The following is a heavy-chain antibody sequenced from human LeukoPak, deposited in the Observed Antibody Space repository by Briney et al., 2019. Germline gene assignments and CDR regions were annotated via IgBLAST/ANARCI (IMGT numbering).Heavy chain of an antibody. D-gene: IGHD4-17*01. V-gene: IGHV4-34*01. CDR2: INHSGST. J-gene: IGHJ4*02. CDR1: GGSFSGYY. CDR3: ARARGDGDQDY. Sequence: SETLSLTCAVYGGSFSGYYWSWIRQPPGKGLEWIGEINHSGSTNYNPSLKSRVTISVDTSKNQFSLKLSSVIAADTAVYYCARARGDGDQDYWGQGTLVTVSS.